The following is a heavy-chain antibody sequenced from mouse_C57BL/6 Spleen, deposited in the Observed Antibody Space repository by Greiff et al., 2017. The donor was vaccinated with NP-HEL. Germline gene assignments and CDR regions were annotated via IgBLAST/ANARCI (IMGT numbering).Heavy chain of an antibody. CDR3: ARRSYYDSYAMDY. D-gene: IGHD2-1*01. V-gene: IGHV1-64*01. CDR2: IHPNSGST. CDR1: GYTFTSYW. J-gene: IGHJ4*01. Sequence: VQLQQPGAELVKPGASVKLSCKASGYTFTSYWMHWVKQRPGQGLEWIGMIHPNSGSTNYNEKFKSKATLTVDKSSSTAYMQLSSLTSEDSAVYYCARRSYYDSYAMDYWGQGTSVTVSS.